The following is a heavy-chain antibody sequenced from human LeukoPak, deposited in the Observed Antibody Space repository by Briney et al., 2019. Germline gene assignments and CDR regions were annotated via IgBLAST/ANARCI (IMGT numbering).Heavy chain of an antibody. CDR2: ISSSSSTI. J-gene: IGHJ6*03. CDR3: ARGTYYMDV. Sequence: GGSLRLSCAASGFTFSSYSMNWVRQAPGKGLEWVSYISSSSSTIYYADSVKGRFTISRDNAKNSLYLQMNSLRAEDTAVYYCARGTYYMDVWGKGTTVTVPS. V-gene: IGHV3-48*04. CDR1: GFTFSSYS.